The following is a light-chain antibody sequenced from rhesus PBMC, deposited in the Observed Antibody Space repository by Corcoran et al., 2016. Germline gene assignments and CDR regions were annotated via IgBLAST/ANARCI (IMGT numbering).Light chain of an antibody. V-gene: IGKV1-25*01. CDR3: QHGYGIPLT. J-gene: IGKJ4*01. Sequence: DIQMTQSPSSLSASVGDRVTITCQASQGISTHLSWYQQKPGKVPKILIYAASTLQIGGPSRFCGSGSGTDFTLTISSLQPEDFATYYCQHGYGIPLTCGGGTKVEIK. CDR1: QGISTH. CDR2: AAS.